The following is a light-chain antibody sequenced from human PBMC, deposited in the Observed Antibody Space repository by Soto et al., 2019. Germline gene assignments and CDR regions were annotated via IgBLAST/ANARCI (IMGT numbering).Light chain of an antibody. J-gene: IGKJ2*01. V-gene: IGKV1-5*03. CDR2: KAS. CDR1: QTISSS. CDR3: QQYDSYSPYT. Sequence: DIQMTQFPPTLSASIGDRVTITCRASQTISSSLAWYQQKPGKAPKLLIYKASTLETGVPSRFSGSGSGTEFTLHISSLQPDDFSTYYCQQYDSYSPYTFGQGTRLEIK.